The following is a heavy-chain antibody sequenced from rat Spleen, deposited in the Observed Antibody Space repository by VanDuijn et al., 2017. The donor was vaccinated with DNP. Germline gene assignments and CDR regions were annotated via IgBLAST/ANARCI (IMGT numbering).Heavy chain of an antibody. J-gene: IGHJ2*01. D-gene: IGHD1-1*01. CDR3: TRALITTVVTFDY. CDR1: GFTFSNYD. CDR2: ISTGGGNT. Sequence: EVQLVESGGGLVQPGRSLKLSCAASGFTFSNYDMAWVRQAPTKGLEWVASISTGGGNTYYRDSVKGRFTISRNNAQNTLYLQMNSLRSEDTATYYCTRALITTVVTFDYWGQGVMVTVSS. V-gene: IGHV5S23*01.